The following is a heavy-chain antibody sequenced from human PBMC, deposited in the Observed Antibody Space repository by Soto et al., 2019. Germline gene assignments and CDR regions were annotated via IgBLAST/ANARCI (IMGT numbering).Heavy chain of an antibody. D-gene: IGHD2-2*01. Sequence: SETLSLTCTVSGGSISSGGYYWSWIRQHPGKGLEWIGYIYYSGSTYYNPSLKSRVTISVDTSKNQFSLKLSSVTAADTAVYYCARDRVPAATAIYYYYYGMDVWGQGTPVTVYS. CDR1: GGSISSGGYY. CDR2: IYYSGST. V-gene: IGHV4-31*03. CDR3: ARDRVPAATAIYYYYYGMDV. J-gene: IGHJ6*02.